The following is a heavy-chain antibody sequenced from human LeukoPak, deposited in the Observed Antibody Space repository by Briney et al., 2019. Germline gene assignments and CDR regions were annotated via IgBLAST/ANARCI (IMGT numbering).Heavy chain of an antibody. V-gene: IGHV3-15*01. CDR1: GFTFSNAW. D-gene: IGHD3-10*01. Sequence: GGSLRLSCAASGFTFSNAWMSWVRQAPGKGLEWVGRIKSKTDGGTTDYAAPVKGRFTISRDDSKNTLYLQMNSLRAEDTAVYYCAKDLITMVRGVTEADYWGQGTLVTVSS. CDR2: IKSKTDGGTT. CDR3: AKDLITMVRGVTEADY. J-gene: IGHJ4*02.